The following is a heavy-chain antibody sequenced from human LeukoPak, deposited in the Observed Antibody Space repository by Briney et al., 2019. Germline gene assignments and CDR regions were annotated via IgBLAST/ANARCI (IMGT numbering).Heavy chain of an antibody. D-gene: IGHD1-26*01. J-gene: IGHJ6*03. V-gene: IGHV1-2*02. Sequence: ASVTVSFKASGYTFTGYYMHWVRQAPGQGLEWMGWINPNSGGTNYAQKFQGRVTMTRDTSISTASMELSRLRSDDTAVYYCARVSGVGSYLGLHYYYYMDVWGKGTTVTVSS. CDR2: INPNSGGT. CDR1: GYTFTGYY. CDR3: ARVSGVGSYLGLHYYYYMDV.